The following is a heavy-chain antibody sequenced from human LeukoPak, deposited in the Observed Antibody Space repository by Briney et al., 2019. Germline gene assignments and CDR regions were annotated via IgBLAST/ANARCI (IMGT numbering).Heavy chain of an antibody. CDR2: INWNCGST. Sequence: GGSLRLSCAASGFTFDDYGMSGVRQAPGKGLEGVSGINWNCGSTVCADSVKGGFTVSRDNDKNSMYLQMNSLRAEDTALYYCARADWNLYFDYWGQGTLVTVSS. V-gene: IGHV3-20*04. CDR3: ARADWNLYFDY. CDR1: GFTFDDYG. J-gene: IGHJ4*02. D-gene: IGHD1-1*01.